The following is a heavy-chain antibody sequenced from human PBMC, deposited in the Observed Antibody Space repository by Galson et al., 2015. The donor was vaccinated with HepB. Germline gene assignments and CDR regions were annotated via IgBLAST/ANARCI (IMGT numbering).Heavy chain of an antibody. D-gene: IGHD4/OR15-4a*01. Sequence: QSGAEVKQPGESLKISCKGSGYWFSRYWIAWVRQMPGKGLEWMGIIFPDDSDTRYSPSFQGRVTISADKSISTAYLQWSSLRASDTAMYYCARADWTMVDPSSPDYWGQGTLVAVAS. J-gene: IGHJ4*02. CDR3: ARADWTMVDPSSPDY. CDR2: IFPDDSDT. CDR1: GYWFSRYW. V-gene: IGHV5-51*01.